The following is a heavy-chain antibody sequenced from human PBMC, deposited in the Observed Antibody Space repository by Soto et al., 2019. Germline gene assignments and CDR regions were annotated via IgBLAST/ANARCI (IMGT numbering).Heavy chain of an antibody. V-gene: IGHV1-69*01. CDR3: ASGAFWSDFRRAVYYYGMDV. J-gene: IGHJ6*02. CDR2: LIPIFGTA. D-gene: IGHD3-3*01. Sequence: QVQLVQSGAEVKKPGSSVKVSCKASGGTFSSYAISWVRQAPGQGLEWMGGLIPIFGTANYAQKFQGRVTIPTDESTSTASTELSSLSSEDTAVYYCASGAFWSDFRRAVYYYGMDVWGQGTTVTVSS. CDR1: GGTFSSYA.